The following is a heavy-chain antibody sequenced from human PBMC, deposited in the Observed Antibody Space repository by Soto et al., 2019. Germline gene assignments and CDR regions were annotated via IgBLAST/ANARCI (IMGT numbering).Heavy chain of an antibody. CDR3: ATYSSSWTRDHNDIDV. V-gene: IGHV4-59*08. CDR1: GGSISSYY. J-gene: IGHJ6*03. CDR2: IYYSGST. D-gene: IGHD6-13*01. Sequence: SETLSLTCTVSGGSISSYYWSWIRQPPGKGLEWIGYIYYSGSTNYNPSLKSRVTISVDTSKNQFSLKLSSVTAADTAVYYCATYSSSWTRDHNDIDVWGKGTTVAVSS.